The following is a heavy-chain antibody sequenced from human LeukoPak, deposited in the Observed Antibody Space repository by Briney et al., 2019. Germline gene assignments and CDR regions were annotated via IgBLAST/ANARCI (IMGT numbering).Heavy chain of an antibody. D-gene: IGHD3-22*01. V-gene: IGHV3-66*01. CDR2: IYSGGST. CDR3: ARDRLGPIYYYDSSTKEDAFDI. Sequence: PGGSLRPSCAASGFTFSDYYMSWVRQAPGKGLEWVSVIYSGGSTYYADSVKGRFTISRDNSKNTLYLQMNSLRAEDTAVYYCARDRLGPIYYYDSSTKEDAFDIWGQGTMVTVSS. J-gene: IGHJ3*02. CDR1: GFTFSDYY.